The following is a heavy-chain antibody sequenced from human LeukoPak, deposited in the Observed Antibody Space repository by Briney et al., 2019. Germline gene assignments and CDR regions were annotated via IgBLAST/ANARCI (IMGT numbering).Heavy chain of an antibody. CDR1: GYSISSGYY. CDR3: ARRGYCSSTSCYEYWFDP. CDR2: IYYSGST. D-gene: IGHD2-2*01. Sequence: SETLSLTCAVSGYSISSGYYWGWIRQPPRKGLEWIGIIYYSGSTYYNPSLKSRLTISVDTSKNQFSLKLSSVTATDTAVYYCARRGYCSSTSCYEYWFDPWGQGTLVTVSS. V-gene: IGHV4-38-2*01. J-gene: IGHJ5*02.